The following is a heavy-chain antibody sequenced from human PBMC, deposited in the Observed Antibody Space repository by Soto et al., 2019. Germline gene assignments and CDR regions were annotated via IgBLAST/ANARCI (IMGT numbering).Heavy chain of an antibody. D-gene: IGHD3-22*01. CDR1: GGTFSSYA. Sequence: QVQLVQSGAEVKKPGSSVKVSCKASGGTFSSYAISWVRQAPGQGLEWMGGIIPIFGTANYAQKFQGRVTITADESTSTADMELSSLRSEDTAVYYCARDQKYYYDSSGYGNFDYWGQGTLVTVSS. J-gene: IGHJ4*02. V-gene: IGHV1-69*01. CDR3: ARDQKYYYDSSGYGNFDY. CDR2: IIPIFGTA.